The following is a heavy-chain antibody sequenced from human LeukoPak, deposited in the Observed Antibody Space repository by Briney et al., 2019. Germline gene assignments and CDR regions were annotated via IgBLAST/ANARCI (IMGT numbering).Heavy chain of an antibody. V-gene: IGHV3-23*01. CDR1: GFTFSSYA. Sequence: PGGSLRLSCAASGFTFSSYAMSWVRQAPGKGLEWVSAISGSCGSTYYADSVKGRFTISRDNSKNTLYLQMNSLRAEDTAVYYCATSGSGSYYVSWGQGTLVTVSS. J-gene: IGHJ5*02. CDR2: ISGSCGST. D-gene: IGHD3-10*01. CDR3: ATSGSGSYYVS.